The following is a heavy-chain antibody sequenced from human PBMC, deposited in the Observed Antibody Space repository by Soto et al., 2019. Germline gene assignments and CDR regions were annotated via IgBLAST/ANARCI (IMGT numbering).Heavy chain of an antibody. J-gene: IGHJ1*01. CDR1: GYTFTSYA. CDR3: ARDSYYYDSTCYQYFQH. V-gene: IGHV1-3*01. Sequence: ASVKVSCKASGYTFTSYAMHWVRQAPGQRLAWMGWINAGNGNTKYSQKFQGRVTITRNTSASTAYMELSSLRSEDTAVYYCARDSYYYDSTCYQYFQHWGQGTLVTVSS. D-gene: IGHD3-22*01. CDR2: INAGNGNT.